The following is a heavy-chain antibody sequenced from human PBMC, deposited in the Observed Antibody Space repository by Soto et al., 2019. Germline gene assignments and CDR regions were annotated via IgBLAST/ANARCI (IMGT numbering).Heavy chain of an antibody. Sequence: KPSETLSLTCTVSGGSISSGDYYWSWLRQPPGKGLEWIGYIYYSGSTYYNPSLKSRVTISVDTSKNQFSLKLSSVTAADTAVYYCARDGLRFLEWSSYWGQGTLVTVSS. CDR3: ARDGLRFLEWSSY. CDR1: GGSISSGDYY. D-gene: IGHD3-3*01. J-gene: IGHJ4*02. CDR2: IYYSGST. V-gene: IGHV4-30-4*01.